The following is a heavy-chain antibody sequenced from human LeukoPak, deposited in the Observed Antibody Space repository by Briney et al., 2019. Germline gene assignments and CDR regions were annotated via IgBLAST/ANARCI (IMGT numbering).Heavy chain of an antibody. CDR2: IYYSGST. CDR3: ARGLYSSAWYHFDF. CDR1: GGSISSYY. D-gene: IGHD6-19*01. J-gene: IGHJ4*02. V-gene: IGHV4-39*01. Sequence: SGTLSLTCTVSGGSISSYYWGWIRQPPGKGLEWIASIYYSGSTYYNPSLKSRVTISVDTSKNEFSLKLSSVTAADTAVYYCARGLYSSAWYHFDFWGQGTLVTVSS.